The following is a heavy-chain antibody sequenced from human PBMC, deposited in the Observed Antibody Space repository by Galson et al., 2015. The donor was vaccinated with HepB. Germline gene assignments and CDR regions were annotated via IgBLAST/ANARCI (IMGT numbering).Heavy chain of an antibody. V-gene: IGHV3-48*02. CDR3: ARDRVPGYYKGYDHYGMDV. CDR2: ISSGSSTV. CDR1: GFTFSDYS. Sequence: SLRLSCAASGFTFSDYSMNWVRQAPGKGLEWVSYISSGSSTVHYVDSVKGRSTISRDTAKNSLYLQMNSLRDETTAVYYCARDRVPGYYKGYDHYGMDVWGQGTPVTVSS. D-gene: IGHD3-9*01. J-gene: IGHJ6*02.